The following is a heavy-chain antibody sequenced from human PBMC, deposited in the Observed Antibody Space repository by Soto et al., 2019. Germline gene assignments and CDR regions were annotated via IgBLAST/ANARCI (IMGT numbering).Heavy chain of an antibody. V-gene: IGHV1-18*01. D-gene: IGHD1-26*01. CDR2: ISGYNGNT. J-gene: IGHJ4*02. CDR3: ARASGGGVGTTSY. Sequence: QVQLVQSGPEVKKPGASAKVSCKTSGYIFSNFGISWMRQVPGQGLEWMGWISGYNGNTNYAQKFQDRVTLTTDTSTNTAYMELRSLRSDDTAVYYCARASGGGVGTTSYWGQGTLVTVS. CDR1: GYIFSNFG.